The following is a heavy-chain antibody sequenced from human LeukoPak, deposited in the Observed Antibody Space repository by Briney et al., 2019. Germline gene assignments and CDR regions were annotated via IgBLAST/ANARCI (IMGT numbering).Heavy chain of an antibody. Sequence: SETLSLTCTVSGGSISIYSWTWIRQPAGKGLEWIGRIHSSGSTNYSPALKSRVAMSLDTPKNQFSRELSSVTAADTAVYYCAREAVHYGSGSLDYWGQGTLVTVSS. CDR2: IHSSGST. CDR3: AREAVHYGSGSLDY. V-gene: IGHV4-4*07. CDR1: GGSISIYS. D-gene: IGHD3-10*01. J-gene: IGHJ4*02.